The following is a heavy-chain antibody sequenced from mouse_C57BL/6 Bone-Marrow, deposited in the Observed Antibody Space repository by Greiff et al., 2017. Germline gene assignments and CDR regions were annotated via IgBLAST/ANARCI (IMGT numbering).Heavy chain of an antibody. CDR3: TRSITTVYYYAMDY. Sequence: VKLVESGAELVRPGASVTLSCKASGYTFTDYEMHWVKQTPVHGLEWIGAIDPETGGTAYNQKFKGKAILTADKSSSTAYMELRSLTSEDSAVYYCTRSITTVYYYAMDYWGQGTSVTVSS. J-gene: IGHJ4*01. D-gene: IGHD1-1*01. V-gene: IGHV1-15*01. CDR2: IDPETGGT. CDR1: GYTFTDYE.